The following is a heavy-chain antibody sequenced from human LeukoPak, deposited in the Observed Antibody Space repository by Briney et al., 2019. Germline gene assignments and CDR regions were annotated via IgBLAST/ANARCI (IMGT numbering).Heavy chain of an antibody. V-gene: IGHV3-64*05. J-gene: IGHJ4*02. Sequence: GGSLRLSCSASGFTFSTYFMHWVRQAPGKGLECVSAITGSGGSTYYAESVKGRFTISRDNSKNTLYFQMSSLRAEDTAVYYCVRDQRGGSSGYYDSWGQGTLVTVSS. CDR3: VRDQRGGSSGYYDS. CDR1: GFTFSTYF. CDR2: ITGSGGST. D-gene: IGHD3-22*01.